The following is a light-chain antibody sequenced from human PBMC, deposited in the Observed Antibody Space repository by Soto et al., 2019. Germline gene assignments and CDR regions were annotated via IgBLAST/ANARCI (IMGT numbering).Light chain of an antibody. CDR1: QSVSTY. CDR3: QQRGHWPRT. CDR2: EAS. V-gene: IGKV3-11*01. J-gene: IGKJ1*01. Sequence: EVVLTQSPATMSLYPGEGATLSCRASQSVSTYLAWYQQKPGQAPRLLIFEASKRATGIPDKISGSGSGTDFTPTISILEPEDFAVYYCQQRGHWPRTFGQGTKVEMK.